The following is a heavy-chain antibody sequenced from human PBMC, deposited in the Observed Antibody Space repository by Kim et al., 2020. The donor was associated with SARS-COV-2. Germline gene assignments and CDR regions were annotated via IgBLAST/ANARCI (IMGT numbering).Heavy chain of an antibody. D-gene: IGHD2-2*01. Sequence: KGRFTISRDDSKNTLYLQMNSLKTEDTAVYYCTTLTNIVVVPAPRGGMDVWGQGTTVTVSS. J-gene: IGHJ6*02. V-gene: IGHV3-15*01. CDR3: TTLTNIVVVPAPRGGMDV.